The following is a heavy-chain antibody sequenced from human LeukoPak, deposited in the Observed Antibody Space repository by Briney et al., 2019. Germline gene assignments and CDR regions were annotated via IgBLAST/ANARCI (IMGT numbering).Heavy chain of an antibody. CDR3: ARYIHPQGLVGYAMDV. V-gene: IGHV1-69*04. Sequence: SVKVSCKAPGGPFNSYAINWVRQAPGQGLEWMGRIIVILGVTNYAQRFQGRVTISADKSTTTAYMELSSLASEDTAVYYCARYIHPQGLVGYAMDVWGQGTTVIVSS. J-gene: IGHJ6*02. CDR1: GGPFNSYA. CDR2: IIVILGVT. D-gene: IGHD2-15*01.